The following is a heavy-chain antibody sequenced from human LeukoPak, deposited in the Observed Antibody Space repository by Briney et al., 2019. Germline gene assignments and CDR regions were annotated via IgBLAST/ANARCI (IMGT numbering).Heavy chain of an antibody. D-gene: IGHD6-6*01. V-gene: IGHV4-39*07. CDR2: INHSGST. Sequence: SETLSLTCTVSGGSIRSFDNYWVWIRQPPGKGLEWIGEINHSGSTNYNPSLKSRVTISVDTSKNQFSLKLSSVTAADTAVYYCAREGPYGAARPGEAWGQGTLVTVSS. J-gene: IGHJ5*02. CDR1: GGSIRSFDNY. CDR3: AREGPYGAARPGEA.